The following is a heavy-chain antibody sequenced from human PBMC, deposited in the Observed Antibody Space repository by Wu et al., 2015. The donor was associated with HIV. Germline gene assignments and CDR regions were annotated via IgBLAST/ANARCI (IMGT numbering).Heavy chain of an antibody. CDR2: TNPTDGRT. Sequence: QVQLVQSGAEVRKPGASVKVSCKASGYIFTAYYIHWVRQAPGQGLEWMGWTNPTDGRTNFARKFKDRVTMTTDMSMTTASMELTRLRSDDTALYYCARKIYYYDSSSYSQGRNWFDPWGQGTLVTVSS. J-gene: IGHJ5*02. CDR3: ARKIYYYDSSSYSQGRNWFDP. D-gene: IGHD3-22*01. CDR1: GYIFTAYY. V-gene: IGHV1-2*02.